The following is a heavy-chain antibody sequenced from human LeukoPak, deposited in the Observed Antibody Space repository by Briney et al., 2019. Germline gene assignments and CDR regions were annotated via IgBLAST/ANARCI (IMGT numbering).Heavy chain of an antibody. J-gene: IGHJ4*02. V-gene: IGHV3-64*04. CDR1: GSIFSTYT. CDR3: AREPAMSGYFQSPFDY. Sequence: GGSLRLSCSASGSIFSTYTMYWVRQAPGKGLEYVSVINGDGRTTYYADSVKGRFTISRDNSKNTLYLQMNSLRAEDTAVYYCAREPAMSGYFQSPFDYWGQGNLVTVSS. D-gene: IGHD3-3*01. CDR2: INGDGRTT.